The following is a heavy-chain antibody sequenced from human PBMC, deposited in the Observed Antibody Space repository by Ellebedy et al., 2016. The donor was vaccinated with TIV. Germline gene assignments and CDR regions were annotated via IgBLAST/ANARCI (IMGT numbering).Heavy chain of an antibody. Sequence: MPSETLSLTCAVYGGSFSGYYWSWIRQPPGKGLEWIGEINHSGSTTYNPSLKSRVTISVDTSKNQFSLKLSSVTAADTAVYYCARTPRYDYVWGSYRYFDYWGQGTLVTVSS. CDR3: ARTPRYDYVWGSYRYFDY. J-gene: IGHJ4*02. V-gene: IGHV4-34*01. CDR1: GGSFSGYY. D-gene: IGHD3-16*02. CDR2: INHSGST.